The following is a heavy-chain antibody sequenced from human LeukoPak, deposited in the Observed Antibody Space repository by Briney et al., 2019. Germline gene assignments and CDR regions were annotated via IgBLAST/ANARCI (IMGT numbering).Heavy chain of an antibody. D-gene: IGHD4-17*01. Sequence: PSETLSLTCAVSGGSISSGGYSWSWIRQPPGKGLEWIGYIYHSGSTYYNPALKSRVTISVDRSKNQFSLKLSSVTAVDTAVYYCARGPAVTTKLNYYYYGMDVWGQGTTVTVSS. J-gene: IGHJ6*02. CDR3: ARGPAVTTKLNYYYYGMDV. V-gene: IGHV4-30-2*01. CDR1: GGSISSGGYS. CDR2: IYHSGST.